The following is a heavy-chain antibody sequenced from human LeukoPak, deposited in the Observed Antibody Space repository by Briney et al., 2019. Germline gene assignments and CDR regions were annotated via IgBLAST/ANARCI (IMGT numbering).Heavy chain of an antibody. Sequence: PRASVKVSCKASGYTFTGYYMHWVRQAPGQGLEWMGWINPNSGGTNYAQKFQGRVTMTRDTSISTAYMELSRLRSDDTAVYYCARDEVGAGCFDYWGQGTLVTVSS. CDR2: INPNSGGT. CDR3: ARDEVGAGCFDY. J-gene: IGHJ4*02. V-gene: IGHV1-2*02. D-gene: IGHD1-26*01. CDR1: GYTFTGYY.